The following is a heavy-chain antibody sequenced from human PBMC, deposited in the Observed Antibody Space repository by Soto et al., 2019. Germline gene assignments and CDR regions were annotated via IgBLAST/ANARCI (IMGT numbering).Heavy chain of an antibody. J-gene: IGHJ4*02. CDR1: GYTFTDYD. Sequence: QVQVVQSRAEVKKPGASVKVSCKTSGYTFTDYDINWVRQATGQGLEWMGWVSPDHGNAGYAPQFQGRVTMTSDTSISTVYMELSNLRSDDTAVYFCEVTTGYWGQGTMVTVSS. V-gene: IGHV1-8*01. CDR2: VSPDHGNA. D-gene: IGHD2-21*02. CDR3: EVTTGY.